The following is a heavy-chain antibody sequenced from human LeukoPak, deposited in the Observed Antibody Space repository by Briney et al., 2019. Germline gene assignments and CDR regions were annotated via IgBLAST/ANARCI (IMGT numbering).Heavy chain of an antibody. D-gene: IGHD3-3*01. CDR3: ARHVRVLKTYYDFWSGYPEGYFDY. J-gene: IGHJ4*02. CDR1: GGSISSYY. V-gene: IGHV4-59*08. CDR2: IYYSGST. Sequence: KSSETLSLTCTVSGGSISSYYWSWIRQPPGKGLEWIGYIYYSGSTNYNPSLKSRVTISVDTSKNQFSLKLSSATAADTAVYYCARHVRVLKTYYDFWSGYPEGYFDYWGQGTLVTVSS.